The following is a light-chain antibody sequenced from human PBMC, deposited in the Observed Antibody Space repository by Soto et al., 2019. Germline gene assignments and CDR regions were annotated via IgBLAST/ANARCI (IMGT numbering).Light chain of an antibody. V-gene: IGKV3-20*01. J-gene: IGKJ1*01. CDR3: QQYVRSVT. CDR2: GAS. CDR1: QSVDSSF. Sequence: DIVLTQSPGSLSLSPGERATLSCRASQSVDSSFFAWYQQKPGQAPRLLIYGASKRATGTPDRFSGSGSGTDFTLTITRLEPEVFAVYYCQQYVRSVTFGQGTKVEIK.